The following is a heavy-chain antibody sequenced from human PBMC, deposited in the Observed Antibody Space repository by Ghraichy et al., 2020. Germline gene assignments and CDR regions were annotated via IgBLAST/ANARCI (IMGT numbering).Heavy chain of an antibody. V-gene: IGHV1-58*01. CDR1: GFTFTSSA. CDR3: AAEGGKGNFYYGMDV. J-gene: IGHJ6*02. D-gene: IGHD3-16*01. CDR2: IVVGSGNT. Sequence: SVKVSCKASGFTFTSSAVQWVRQARGQRLEWIGWIVVGSGNTNYAQKFQERVTITRDMSTSTAYMELSSLRSEDTAVYYCAAEGGKGNFYYGMDVWGQGTTVTVSS.